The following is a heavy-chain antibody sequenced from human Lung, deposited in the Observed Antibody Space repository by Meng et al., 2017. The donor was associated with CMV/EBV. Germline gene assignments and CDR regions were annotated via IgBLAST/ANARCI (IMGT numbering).Heavy chain of an antibody. CDR3: ASFPPPGKQWLVTDY. CDR2: IYHSGST. Sequence: QVRLQGSGPSLVKPSGTQAIICAVSGGSIRCSSWWSWVRQPPGKGLEWIGEIYHSGSTNYNPSLKSRVTISVDKSKNQFSLKLSSVAAADTAVYYCASFPPPGKQWLVTDYWGQGTLVTVSS. CDR1: GGSIRCSSW. V-gene: IGHV4-4*02. D-gene: IGHD6-19*01. J-gene: IGHJ4*02.